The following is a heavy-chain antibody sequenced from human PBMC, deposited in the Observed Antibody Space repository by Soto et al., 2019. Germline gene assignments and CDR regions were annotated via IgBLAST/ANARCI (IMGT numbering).Heavy chain of an antibody. J-gene: IGHJ2*01. Sequence: QVQLVQSGAEVKKPGASVKVSCKASGYTFNNYGISWVRQAPGQRLEWMGWIGPYNGNTDHAQNFQGRVTMTTETSTNTAYMELRSLRSDDTALYYCGRCYCSVGSCYTCWHFDLWGRGTLVTVSS. CDR1: GYTFNNYG. D-gene: IGHD2-15*01. CDR2: IGPYNGNT. V-gene: IGHV1-18*01. CDR3: GRCYCSVGSCYTCWHFDL.